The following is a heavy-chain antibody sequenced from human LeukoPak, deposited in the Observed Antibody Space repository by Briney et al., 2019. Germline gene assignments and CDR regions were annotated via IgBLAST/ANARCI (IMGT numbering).Heavy chain of an antibody. J-gene: IGHJ4*02. Sequence: GGSLRLSCAASGFIFSTYAMHWVRQAPAKGLEWVAVLSYDGTNKYYADSVKGRFTISRDNSKNTLYLQMNSLRAEDTAVYYCARDGGADSSGYYSRGENYFDYWGQGTLVTVSS. CDR2: LSYDGTNK. CDR1: GFIFSTYA. V-gene: IGHV3-30-3*01. CDR3: ARDGGADSSGYYSRGENYFDY. D-gene: IGHD3-22*01.